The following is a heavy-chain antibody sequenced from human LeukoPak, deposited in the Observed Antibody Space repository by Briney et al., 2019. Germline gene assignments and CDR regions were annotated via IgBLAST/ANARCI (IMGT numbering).Heavy chain of an antibody. D-gene: IGHD2-2*01. V-gene: IGHV1-2*02. J-gene: IGHJ4*02. CDR3: ARGGRDIVVVPAAIHFDY. CDR1: GYTFTDFF. CDR2: INPNSGGT. Sequence: ASVKVSCKASGYTFTDFFMHWVRQAPGQGLEWMGWINPNSGGTNYAQKFQGRVTMTRDTSISTAYMELSRLRSDDTAVYYCARGGRDIVVVPAAIHFDYWGQGTLVTVSS.